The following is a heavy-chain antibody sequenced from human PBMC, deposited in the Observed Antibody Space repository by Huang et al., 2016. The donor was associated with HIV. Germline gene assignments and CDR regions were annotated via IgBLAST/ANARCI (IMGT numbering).Heavy chain of an antibody. J-gene: IGHJ4*02. V-gene: IGHV1-18*04. CDR2: VHANSGDI. D-gene: IGHD3-10*01. CDR1: GFTFTNYG. Sequence: QVQLVQSGAEVKRPGASLKVSCKTSGFTFTNYGFSWVRQAPGQGLEWLGWVHANSGDINYEVKVEGRVSMTTDTTSGTAYMELRRLTSDDTATYYCVRESLYFGDFLFDHWGQGTPVTVSA. CDR3: VRESLYFGDFLFDH.